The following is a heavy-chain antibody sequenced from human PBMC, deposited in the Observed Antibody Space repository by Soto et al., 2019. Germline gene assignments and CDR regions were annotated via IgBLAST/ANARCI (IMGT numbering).Heavy chain of an antibody. Sequence: QVQLVESGGGVVQPGGSLRLSCAASGFTFSDSGMHWVRQAPGKGLEWVAVIWSDGSDKSYADSVEGRFTISRDNSKNPLYLQMNSLRAGDTAVYYCVRSNRYTSPSGWGGGFDYWGQGTLVTVSS. CDR1: GFTFSDSG. D-gene: IGHD6-6*01. CDR3: VRSNRYTSPSGWGGGFDY. CDR2: IWSDGSDK. J-gene: IGHJ4*02. V-gene: IGHV3-33*01.